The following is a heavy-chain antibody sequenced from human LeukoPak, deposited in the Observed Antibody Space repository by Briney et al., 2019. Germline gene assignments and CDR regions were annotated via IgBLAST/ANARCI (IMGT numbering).Heavy chain of an antibody. Sequence: GGSLRLSCAGSGFTFNTYGMNWVRQAPGKGLEWVSYISSSRSTIYYADSVKGRFTVSRDNSKNSLFLQMNTLRDEDTAVYYCVRDSQDYSNYYYYYYGMDVWGQGTTVTVSS. D-gene: IGHD4-11*01. J-gene: IGHJ6*02. CDR3: VRDSQDYSNYYYYYYGMDV. CDR1: GFTFNTYG. V-gene: IGHV3-48*02. CDR2: ISSSRSTI.